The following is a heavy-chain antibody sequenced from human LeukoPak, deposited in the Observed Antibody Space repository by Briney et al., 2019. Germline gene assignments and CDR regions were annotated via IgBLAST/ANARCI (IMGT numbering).Heavy chain of an antibody. CDR1: GGSISSYY. J-gene: IGHJ6*03. Sequence: SETLSLTCTVSGGSISSYYWSWIRQPPGKGLEWIGYIYYSGSTNHNPSLKSRVTISVDTSKNKFSLKLSSVTAADTAVYYCAGHYYDSSGYFLHYYYYMGVWGKGTTVTVSS. CDR2: IYYSGST. CDR3: AGHYYDSSGYFLHYYYYMGV. V-gene: IGHV4-59*01. D-gene: IGHD3-22*01.